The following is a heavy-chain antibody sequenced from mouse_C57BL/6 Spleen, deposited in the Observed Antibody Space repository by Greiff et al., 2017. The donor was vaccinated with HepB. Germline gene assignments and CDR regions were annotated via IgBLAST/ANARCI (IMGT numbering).Heavy chain of an antibody. J-gene: IGHJ3*01. Sequence: EVKLQESGPELVKPGASVKIPCKASGYTFTDYNMDWVKQSHGKSLEWIGDINPNNGGTIYNQKFKGKATLTVDKSSSTAYMELRSLTSEDTAVYYCARSGYGNYLAWFAYWGQGTLVTVSA. CDR1: GYTFTDYN. CDR2: INPNNGGT. V-gene: IGHV1-18*01. CDR3: ARSGYGNYLAWFAY. D-gene: IGHD2-1*01.